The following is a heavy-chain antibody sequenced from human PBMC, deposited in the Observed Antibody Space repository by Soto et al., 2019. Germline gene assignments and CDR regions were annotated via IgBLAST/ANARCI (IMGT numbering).Heavy chain of an antibody. Sequence: GSLRLSCAASGFTFSSYAMSWVRQAPGKGLEWVSAISGSGGSTYYADSVKGRFTISRDNSKNTLYLQMNSLRAEDTAVYYCANAPYFDWLLPDDFDYWGQGTLVTVSS. CDR3: ANAPYFDWLLPDDFDY. CDR1: GFTFSSYA. V-gene: IGHV3-23*01. D-gene: IGHD3-9*01. J-gene: IGHJ4*02. CDR2: ISGSGGST.